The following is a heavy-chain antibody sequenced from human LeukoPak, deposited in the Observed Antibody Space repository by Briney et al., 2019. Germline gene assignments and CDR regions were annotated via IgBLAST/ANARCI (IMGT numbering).Heavy chain of an antibody. Sequence: GGSLRLSCVASGFTFSSHGMNWVRQAPGKGLEWVSGIIPSGHTTYYADYVRGRFTISRDNSKNTLYLQMNSLRAEDTAVYYCAKGGDVLLWFGESVRNSWFDPWGQGTLVTVSS. CDR1: GFTFSSHG. D-gene: IGHD3-10*01. V-gene: IGHV3-23*01. CDR2: IIPSGHTT. CDR3: AKGGDVLLWFGESVRNSWFDP. J-gene: IGHJ5*02.